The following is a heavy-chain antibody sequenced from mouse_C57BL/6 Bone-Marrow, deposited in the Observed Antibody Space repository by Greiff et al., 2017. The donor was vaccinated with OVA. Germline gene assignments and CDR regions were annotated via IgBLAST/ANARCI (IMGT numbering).Heavy chain of an antibody. CDR2: INPSNGGT. Sequence: VQLQQPGTELVKPGASVKLSCKASGYTFTSYWMHWVKQRPGQGLEWIGNINPSNGGTNYNEKFKSKATLTVDKSSSIAYMQLSSLTSEDSAVYYYARKDYYGSRDFDYWGQGTTLTVSS. CDR3: ARKDYYGSRDFDY. V-gene: IGHV1-53*01. CDR1: GYTFTSYW. D-gene: IGHD1-1*01. J-gene: IGHJ2*01.